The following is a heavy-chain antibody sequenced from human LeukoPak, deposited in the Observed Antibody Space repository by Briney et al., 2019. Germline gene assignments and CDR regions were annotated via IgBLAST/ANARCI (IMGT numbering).Heavy chain of an antibody. J-gene: IGHJ4*02. CDR1: GFTVSSNY. D-gene: IGHD1/OR15-1a*01. Sequence: PGGSLRLSCAASGFTVSSNYMSWVRQAPGRGLEWVSVIYSGGSTYYADSVKGRFTISRDNSKNSLSLQLSSLRAEDTAVYYCAVSLTTGGIFDYWGQGTLVTVSS. V-gene: IGHV3-66*01. CDR2: IYSGGST. CDR3: AVSLTTGGIFDY.